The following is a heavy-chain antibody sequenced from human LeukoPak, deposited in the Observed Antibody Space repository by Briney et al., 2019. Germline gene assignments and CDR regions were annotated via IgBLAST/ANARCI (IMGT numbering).Heavy chain of an antibody. CDR3: AKGRGRGQNYDFWSGSLDY. Sequence: GGSLRLSCAASRFTFSNYGMHWVRQAPGKGLEWVSFIRYDGSDKYYADSVKGRFTISRDNSKNTLYLQMNSLRAEDTAVYYCAKGRGRGQNYDFWSGSLDYWGQGTLVTVSS. CDR2: IRYDGSDK. D-gene: IGHD3-3*01. V-gene: IGHV3-30*02. CDR1: RFTFSNYG. J-gene: IGHJ4*02.